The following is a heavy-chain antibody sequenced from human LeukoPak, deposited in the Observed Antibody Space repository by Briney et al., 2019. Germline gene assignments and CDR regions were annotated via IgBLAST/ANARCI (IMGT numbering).Heavy chain of an antibody. Sequence: GGSLRLSCAASGFTFSSYSMNWVRQAPGKGLEWVSYISSSSSTIYYADSVKGRFTISRDNAKNSLYLQLNSLRAEDTAVYYCAREYCSSTSCYFTEFDPWGQGTLVTVSS. CDR3: AREYCSSTSCYFTEFDP. V-gene: IGHV3-48*04. CDR1: GFTFSSYS. CDR2: ISSSSSTI. D-gene: IGHD2-2*01. J-gene: IGHJ5*02.